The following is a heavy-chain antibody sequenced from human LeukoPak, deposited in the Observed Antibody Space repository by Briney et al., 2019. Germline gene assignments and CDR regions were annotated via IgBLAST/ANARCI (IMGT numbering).Heavy chain of an antibody. V-gene: IGHV3-23*01. CDR3: AKYSSSWPRGAFNI. CDR1: GFTFSSYA. J-gene: IGHJ3*02. D-gene: IGHD6-13*01. CDR2: ISGSGGST. Sequence: AGGSLRLSCAASGFTFSSYAMSWVRQAAGKGREGVSAISGSGGSTYYAVSVSGRFTISRDNSKHTLYLQMNSLRAEDTAVYYCAKYSSSWPRGAFNIWGQGTMVTVSS.